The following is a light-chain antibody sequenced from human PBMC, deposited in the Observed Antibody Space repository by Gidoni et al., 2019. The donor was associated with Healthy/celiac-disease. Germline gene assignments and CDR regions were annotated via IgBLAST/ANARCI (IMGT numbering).Light chain of an antibody. V-gene: IGLV1-40*01. Sequence: QSVLTQPPPVSGAPRPRVTISCTGSSSNIGAGYDVHWYQQLPGTAPKLLIYGNSNRPSGVPDRFSGSKSGTSASLAITGLQAEDEADYYCQSYDSSLSVVFGGGTKLTVL. CDR2: GNS. CDR3: QSYDSSLSVV. CDR1: SSNIGAGYD. J-gene: IGLJ2*01.